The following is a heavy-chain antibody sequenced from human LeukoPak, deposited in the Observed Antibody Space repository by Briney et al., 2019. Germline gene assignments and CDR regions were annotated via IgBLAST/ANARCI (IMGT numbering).Heavy chain of an antibody. Sequence: GGSLRLSCAASGFTFTTYWIHWIRQAPGKGLEWVANMKTDGSEKYYVDSVKGRFTISRGNTKNSVYLQMSSLRVEDTAVYYCVLGSGWHDSYWGQGTLVTVSS. V-gene: IGHV3-7*03. CDR2: MKTDGSEK. J-gene: IGHJ4*02. CDR1: GFTFTTYW. CDR3: VLGSGWHDSY. D-gene: IGHD6-19*01.